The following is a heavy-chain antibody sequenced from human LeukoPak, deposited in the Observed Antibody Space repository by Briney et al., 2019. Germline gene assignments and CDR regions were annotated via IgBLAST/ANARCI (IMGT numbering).Heavy chain of an antibody. CDR1: GFTFSSYN. V-gene: IGHV3-48*02. D-gene: IGHD2-8*01. CDR2: ITISSRTI. CDR3: VRVMQYRSSNWFDP. J-gene: IGHJ5*02. Sequence: GGSLRLSCAASGFTFSSYNMNWVRQAPGKGLEWVSYITISSRTIYYADSVKGRFTISRDNAKNSLYLQMDSLRDEDTAVYYCVRVMQYRSSNWFDPWGQGTLVTVSS.